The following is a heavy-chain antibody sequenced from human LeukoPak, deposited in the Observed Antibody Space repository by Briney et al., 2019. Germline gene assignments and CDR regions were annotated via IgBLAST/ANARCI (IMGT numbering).Heavy chain of an antibody. CDR2: AFPADSDT. J-gene: IGHJ4*02. Sequence: GESLKISCKGSGYSFTTSWIGWVRQMPGKGLEWMGNAFPADSDTRYSPSFQGQVTFSADKSISTAYLQWSSLKASDSAMYYCARHGGAFDYWGQGTLVTVSS. CDR3: ARHGGAFDY. V-gene: IGHV5-51*01. CDR1: GYSFTTSW. D-gene: IGHD4-17*01.